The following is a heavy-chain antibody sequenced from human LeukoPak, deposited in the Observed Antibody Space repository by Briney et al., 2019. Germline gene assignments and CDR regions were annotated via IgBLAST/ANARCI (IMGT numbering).Heavy chain of an antibody. V-gene: IGHV4-38-2*02. CDR1: GYSISSGYY. CDR2: IYYTGST. CDR3: ARHGRDGYNYRGVFDN. J-gene: IGHJ4*02. Sequence: SETLSLTCTVSGYSISSGYYWGWIRQPPGQGLEWIGTIYYTGSTYYNPSLRSRVTISVDTSKNQFSLRLSSVTAADTAVFYCARHGRDGYNYRGVFDNWGQGTLVTVSS. D-gene: IGHD5-24*01.